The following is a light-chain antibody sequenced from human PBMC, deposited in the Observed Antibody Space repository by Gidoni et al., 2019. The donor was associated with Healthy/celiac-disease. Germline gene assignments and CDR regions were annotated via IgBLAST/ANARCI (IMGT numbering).Light chain of an antibody. J-gene: IGKJ4*01. V-gene: IGKV3-15*01. Sequence: EVVMTQSPAIVSVSPGDTATLSCRTSQAINSNLAWYQQRPGQAPRLLIYGASTRATGIPARFSGSGSGTEFTLTISSLQFEDFAVYYCHQYRHLPSLTFGGGTKVDIK. CDR2: GAS. CDR1: QAINSN. CDR3: HQYRHLPSLT.